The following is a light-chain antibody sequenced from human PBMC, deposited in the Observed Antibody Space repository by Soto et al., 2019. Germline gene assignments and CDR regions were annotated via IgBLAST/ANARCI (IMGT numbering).Light chain of an antibody. CDR1: QSVSSIY. CDR3: QQSGSSPGT. Sequence: EIVLTQSPATLSLSQGERATLSCRASQSVSSIYLAWYQQKPGQAPRLLIYDVSSRATGIPDRFSGSGSGTDFTLTISRLEPEDFAVYYCQQSGSSPGTFGQGTKVDIK. V-gene: IGKV3-20*01. CDR2: DVS. J-gene: IGKJ1*01.